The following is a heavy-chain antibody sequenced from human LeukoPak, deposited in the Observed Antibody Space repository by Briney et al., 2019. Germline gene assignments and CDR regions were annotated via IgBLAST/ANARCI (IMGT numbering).Heavy chain of an antibody. CDR2: IYYSGST. CDR1: GGSISSGGYY. D-gene: IGHD3-22*01. V-gene: IGHV4-31*03. J-gene: IGHJ3*02. CDR3: ARDQTMIALRRSAAFDI. Sequence: SETLSLTCTVSGGSISSGGYYWSWIRQHPGKGLEWIGYIYYSGSTYYNPSLKSRVTISVDTSKNQFSLKLSSVTAADTAVYYCARDQTMIALRRSAAFDIWGQGTMVTVSS.